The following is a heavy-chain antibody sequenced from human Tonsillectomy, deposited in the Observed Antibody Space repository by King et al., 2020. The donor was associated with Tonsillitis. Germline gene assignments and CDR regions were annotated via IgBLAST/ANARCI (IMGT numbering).Heavy chain of an antibody. CDR2: IYYSGST. CDR1: GGSISSSSYY. J-gene: IGHJ4*02. CDR3: ARLSYYESSGYKYYFDY. Sequence: QLQESGPGLVKPSETLSLTCSVSGGSISSSSYYWGWIRQPPGKGLEWIGNIYYSGSTYYNPSLRSRVSISVDTSKNQFSLKLSSVTAADTAVYYCARLSYYESSGYKYYFDYWGQGTLVTVSS. V-gene: IGHV4-39*01. D-gene: IGHD3-22*01.